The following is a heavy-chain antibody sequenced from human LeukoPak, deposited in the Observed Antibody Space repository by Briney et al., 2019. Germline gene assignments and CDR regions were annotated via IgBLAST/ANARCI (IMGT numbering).Heavy chain of an antibody. Sequence: PSETLSLTCAVYGGSFSGYYWSWIRQPPGKGLEWIGEINHSGSTNYNPSLKSRVTISVDTSKNQFSLKLSSVTAADTAVYYCARHPGRDYYGSGSPGHFDYWGQGTLVTVSS. V-gene: IGHV4-34*01. CDR1: GGSFSGYY. CDR2: INHSGST. CDR3: ARHPGRDYYGSGSPGHFDY. D-gene: IGHD3-10*01. J-gene: IGHJ4*02.